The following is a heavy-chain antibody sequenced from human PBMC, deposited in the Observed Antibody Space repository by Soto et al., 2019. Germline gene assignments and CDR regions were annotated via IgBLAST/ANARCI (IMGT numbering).Heavy chain of an antibody. Sequence: QVQLVQSGAEVKKPGSSVKVSCKASGGTFSSFGIDWVRQAPGQGLEWMGDIIPMFGTVTYAQKFQGRVTITADESTTTVYMELSSLRSEDTAVYYRAREATAHSSGWHFWGQGTLVTVSS. CDR2: IIPMFGTV. D-gene: IGHD6-19*01. V-gene: IGHV1-69*12. CDR3: AREATAHSSGWHF. CDR1: GGTFSSFG. J-gene: IGHJ4*02.